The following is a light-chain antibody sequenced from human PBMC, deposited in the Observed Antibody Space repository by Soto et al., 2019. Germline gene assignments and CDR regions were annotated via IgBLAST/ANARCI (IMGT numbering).Light chain of an antibody. Sequence: QSALTQPASVSGSPGQSITISCTGTSSDVGSYNLVSWYQQHPGKAPKLMIYEVSKRPSGVSNRFSGSKSGNTASLTISGLQAEDEADYYCCSYAGNSTLDVFGTGTKLTVL. CDR3: CSYAGNSTLDV. CDR1: SSDVGSYNL. J-gene: IGLJ1*01. V-gene: IGLV2-23*02. CDR2: EVS.